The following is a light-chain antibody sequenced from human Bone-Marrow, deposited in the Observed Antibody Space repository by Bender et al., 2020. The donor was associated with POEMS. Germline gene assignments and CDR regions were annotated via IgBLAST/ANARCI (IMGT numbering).Light chain of an antibody. CDR3: SSYTSSSTLL. J-gene: IGLJ2*01. CDR2: DVT. CDR1: SSDVGAYNL. Sequence: QSALTQPASVSGSPGQSITISCTGASSDVGAYNLVSWYQQHPGKAPQLLIYDVTDRPSGVSSRFSGSISDNTASLTISGLQADDEADYYCSSYTSSSTLLFGGGTKLTVL. V-gene: IGLV2-14*02.